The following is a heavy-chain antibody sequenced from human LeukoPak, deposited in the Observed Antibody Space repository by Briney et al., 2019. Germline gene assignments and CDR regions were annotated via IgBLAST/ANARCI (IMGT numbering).Heavy chain of an antibody. CDR1: GFTFSSYT. CDR2: ISGNAGII. CDR3: AKDYYVPNY. Sequence: GGSLRLSCAASGFTFSSYTMSWVRQAPGKGLEWVSAISGNAGIIYNADSVKGRFTISRDNSKNTLYLQMNSLRAEDTAVYYCAKDYYVPNYWGQGTLVTVSS. J-gene: IGHJ4*02. D-gene: IGHD3-22*01. V-gene: IGHV3-23*01.